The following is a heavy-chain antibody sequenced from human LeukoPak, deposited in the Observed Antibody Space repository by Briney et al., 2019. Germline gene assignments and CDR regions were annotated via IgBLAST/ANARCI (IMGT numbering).Heavy chain of an antibody. CDR1: GGSISSGGYS. Sequence: PSQTLSLTCAVSGGSISSGGYSWSWIRQPPGTGLEWIGYIYHSGSTYYNPSLKSRVTISVDRSKNQFSLKLSSVTAADTAVYYCARGSSSSWYTGSYFDYWGQGTLVTVSS. J-gene: IGHJ4*02. D-gene: IGHD6-13*01. V-gene: IGHV4-30-2*01. CDR2: IYHSGST. CDR3: ARGSSSSWYTGSYFDY.